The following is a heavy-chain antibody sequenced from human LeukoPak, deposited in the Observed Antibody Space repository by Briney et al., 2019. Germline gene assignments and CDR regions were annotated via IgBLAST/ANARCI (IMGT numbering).Heavy chain of an antibody. CDR3: ARGSVGSSSWSRGVYYFDY. J-gene: IGHJ4*02. CDR2: IIPIFGRA. V-gene: IGHV1-69*01. Sequence: SVKVSCKASGGTFSSYAISWVRQAPGQGVEWMGGIIPIFGRASYAQKFQGRVTITVDESTSTAYMELSSLRSEDTAVYYCARGSVGSSSWSRGVYYFDYWGQGTLVTVSS. CDR1: GGTFSSYA. D-gene: IGHD6-13*01.